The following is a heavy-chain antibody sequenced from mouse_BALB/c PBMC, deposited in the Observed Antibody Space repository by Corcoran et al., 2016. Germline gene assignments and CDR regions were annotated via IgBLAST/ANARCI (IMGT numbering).Heavy chain of an antibody. CDR2: IDPANGNT. Sequence: EVQLQQSGAELVTPGASVKLSCTASGFNIKDTYMHWVKQRPEQGLEWIGRIDPANGNTKYDPKFQGKATITADTSSNTAYLQLSSLTSEDTAVYYCAREGYGNYAYFDVWGAGTTVTVSS. J-gene: IGHJ1*01. CDR3: AREGYGNYAYFDV. D-gene: IGHD2-1*01. CDR1: GFNIKDTY. V-gene: IGHV14-3*02.